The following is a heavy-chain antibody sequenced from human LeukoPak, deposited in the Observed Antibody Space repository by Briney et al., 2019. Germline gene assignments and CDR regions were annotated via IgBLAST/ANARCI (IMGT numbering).Heavy chain of an antibody. D-gene: IGHD3-10*01. V-gene: IGHV1-24*01. CDR2: FEPEDGET. CDR3: ANLRGGITCCDAFDV. CDR1: GSTLSDLS. J-gene: IGHJ3*01. Sequence: ASVNVSCKVSGSTLSDLSIHWVRQAPGKGLEWMGGFEPEDGETLYAQKFQGRVTMTEDTSTDTAYMELSSLRSEDTAIYFCANLRGGITCCDAFDVWGQGTLVIVSS.